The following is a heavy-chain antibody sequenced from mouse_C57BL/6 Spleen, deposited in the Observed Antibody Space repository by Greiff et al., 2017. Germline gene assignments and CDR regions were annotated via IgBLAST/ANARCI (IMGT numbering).Heavy chain of an antibody. J-gene: IGHJ3*01. V-gene: IGHV10-1*01. Sequence: EVKVVESGGGLVQPKGSLKLSCAASGFSFNTYAMNWVRQAPGKGLEWVARIRSKSNNYATYYADSVKDRFTISRDDSESMLYLQMNNLKTEDTAMYYCVRLYGSSYGAYWGQGTLVTVSA. CDR2: IRSKSNNYAT. CDR3: VRLYGSSYGAY. CDR1: GFSFNTYA. D-gene: IGHD1-1*01.